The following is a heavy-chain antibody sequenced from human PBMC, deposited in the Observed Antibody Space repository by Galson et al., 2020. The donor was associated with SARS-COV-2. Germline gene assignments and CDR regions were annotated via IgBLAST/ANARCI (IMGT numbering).Heavy chain of an antibody. V-gene: IGHV3-23*01. J-gene: IGHJ4*02. D-gene: IGHD6-13*01. CDR3: AEGIAATAVGDFDY. CDR1: GFTFSSYG. Sequence: GGSLRLSCAASGFTFSSYGMSWVRQAPGKGLEWVTSISDSGGSTYYADSVKGRFTISRDNSKNTLYLQMNSLRAEDTAVYYCAEGIAATAVGDFDYGGQGTLVTVAS. CDR2: ISDSGGST.